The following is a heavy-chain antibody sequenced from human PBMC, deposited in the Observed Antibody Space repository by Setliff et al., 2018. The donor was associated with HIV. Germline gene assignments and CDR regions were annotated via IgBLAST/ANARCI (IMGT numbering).Heavy chain of an antibody. D-gene: IGHD3-22*01. J-gene: IGHJ6*03. CDR1: GYTFTNYD. CDR2: MNPDSRNT. CDR3: ARARTDYYDRRRRSHYYIDV. Sequence: ASVKVSRKPSGYTFTNYDINWVRQAAGQGLEWMGWMNPDSRNTGYAQRFEGSVTMTWDTSISTAYMELNNVKFEDTAIYYCARARTDYYDRRRRSHYYIDVWARGATVTVSS. V-gene: IGHV1-8*02.